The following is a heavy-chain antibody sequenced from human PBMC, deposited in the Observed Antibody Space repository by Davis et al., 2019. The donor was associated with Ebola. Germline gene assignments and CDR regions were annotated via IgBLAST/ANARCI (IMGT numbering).Heavy chain of an antibody. V-gene: IGHV6-1*01. J-gene: IGHJ6*02. CDR1: GDSVSTAG. D-gene: IGHD3-16*01. CDR2: TYYNSKWYN. CDR3: VRGWGRSGLDV. Sequence: HSQTLSLTCAISGDSVSTAGWNWIRQSPSRGLEWLGRTYYNSKWYNDYAVSVKSRITISPDTSKNQFSLQLNSVTPEDTALYYCVRGWGRSGLDVWGQGTTVTVSS.